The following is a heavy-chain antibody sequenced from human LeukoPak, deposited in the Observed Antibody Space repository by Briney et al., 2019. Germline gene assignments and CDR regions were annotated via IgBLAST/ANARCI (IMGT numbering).Heavy chain of an antibody. CDR2: IKQDESVK. J-gene: IGHJ4*02. CDR3: AKAEGYDILTGLDY. V-gene: IGHV3-7*05. Sequence: PGGSLRLSCAASGFTFSSYWMNWVRQAPGKGLEWVANIKQDESVKYYVDSVKGRFTISRDNAKNSLFLQMNSLRTEDTAVYYCAKAEGYDILTGLDYWGQGTLVTVSS. CDR1: GFTFSSYW. D-gene: IGHD3-9*01.